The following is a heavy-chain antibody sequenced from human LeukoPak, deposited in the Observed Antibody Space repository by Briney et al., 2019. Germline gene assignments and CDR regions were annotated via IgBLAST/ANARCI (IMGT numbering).Heavy chain of an antibody. CDR2: IYHSGST. CDR3: AREQHDYSSSLFDY. J-gene: IGHJ4*02. D-gene: IGHD6-6*01. CDR1: GGSISSGGYY. Sequence: PSQTLSLTCTVSGGSISSGGYYWSWIRQPPGKGLEWIGYIYHSGSTYYNPSLKSRVTISVDRSKNQFSLKLSSVTAADTAVYYCAREQHDYSSSLFDYWGQGTLVTVSS. V-gene: IGHV4-30-2*01.